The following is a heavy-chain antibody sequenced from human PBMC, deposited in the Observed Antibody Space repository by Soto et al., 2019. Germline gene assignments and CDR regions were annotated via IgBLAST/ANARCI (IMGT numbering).Heavy chain of an antibody. CDR3: ARVDKLGMATTS. CDR2: LIPIFGTA. D-gene: IGHD5-12*01. CDR1: GGTFSSYA. J-gene: IGHJ4*02. V-gene: IGHV1-69*01. Sequence: QVQLVQSGAEVKKPGSSVKVSCKASGGTFSSYAISWVRQAPGQGLEWMGGLIPIFGTANYAQKFQGRVTIPADESTSTAYRELSSLRSEDTAVYYCARVDKLGMATTSWGKGTLVTVSS.